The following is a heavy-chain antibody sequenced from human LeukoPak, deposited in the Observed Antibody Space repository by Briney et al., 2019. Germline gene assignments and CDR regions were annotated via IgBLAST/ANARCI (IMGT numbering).Heavy chain of an antibody. CDR1: GGTFSSYA. Sequence: SVKVSCKASGGTFSSYAISWVRQAPGQGLEWMGRIIPILGIANYAQKFQGRVTITADKSTSTAYMELSSLRSEDTAVYYCARELDPMVRGVIDYWGQGTLVTVSS. D-gene: IGHD3-10*01. CDR2: IIPILGIA. J-gene: IGHJ4*02. CDR3: ARELDPMVRGVIDY. V-gene: IGHV1-69*04.